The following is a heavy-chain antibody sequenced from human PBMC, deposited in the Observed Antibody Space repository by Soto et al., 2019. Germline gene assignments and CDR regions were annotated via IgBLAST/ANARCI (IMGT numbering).Heavy chain of an antibody. V-gene: IGHV4-59*01. CDR3: AAGEASSRNLAPYYLDF. CDR2: IHYSGTT. D-gene: IGHD6-13*01. CDR1: GGSMRNYF. J-gene: IGHJ4*02. Sequence: QVQLQESGPGLVKSSETLSLTCTVSGGSMRNYFWTWIRQPPGKGLEWIGYIHYSGTTSFFPSYNPSLRSRVTISEDTSKNHFSLKLLSVTTADTAVYFCAAGEASSRNLAPYYLDFWGQGTLVTVSS.